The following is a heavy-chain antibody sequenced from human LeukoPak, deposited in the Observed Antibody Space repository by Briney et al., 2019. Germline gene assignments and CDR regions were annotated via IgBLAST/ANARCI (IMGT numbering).Heavy chain of an antibody. CDR2: IGASGDNI. CDR3: ATQSPDYSFGPSYGSFNI. D-gene: IGHD3-10*01. CDR1: GFTFHNYA. Sequence: GGSLRLSCGASGFTFHNYAMAWVRQAPGKGLEYVSSIGASGDNIYYGGSVKGRFTISRDNSKNTLFLQMNSLRAEDTALYYCATQSPDYSFGPSYGSFNIWGQGTKVTVSS. J-gene: IGHJ3*02. V-gene: IGHV3-23*01.